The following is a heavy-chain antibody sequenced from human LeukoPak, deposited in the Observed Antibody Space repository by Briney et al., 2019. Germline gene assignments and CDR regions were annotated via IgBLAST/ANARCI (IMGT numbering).Heavy chain of an antibody. CDR1: GDRFTPYW. V-gene: IGHV5-51*01. CDR3: ARRKAVARISYFDS. J-gene: IGHJ4*02. Sequence: GESLKISCEGSGDRFTPYWITWVRQKPGKGLEWMGIIYPGNSDTKYRPSFQGQITIPADKSINTAYLQWSSLEASDTAMYYCARRKAVARISYFDSWGQGPLVTVSS. D-gene: IGHD6-19*01. CDR2: IYPGNSDT.